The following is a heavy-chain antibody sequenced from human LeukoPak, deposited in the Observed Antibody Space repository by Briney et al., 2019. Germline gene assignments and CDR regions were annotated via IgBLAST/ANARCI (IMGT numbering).Heavy chain of an antibody. V-gene: IGHV3-23*01. D-gene: IGHD5-18*01. CDR2: IFGSGGGP. CDR3: GKTTAGYSSGQKPAWPVDY. J-gene: IGHJ4*02. CDR1: GFTFGSFA. Sequence: GGSLRLSCEASGFTFGSFAMYWVRQAPGKGLDWIAGIFGSGGGPHYADSVKGRFTISRDNSKNTVYLQINSLRAEDTAVYYCGKTTAGYSSGQKPAWPVDYWGQGTLVTVSS.